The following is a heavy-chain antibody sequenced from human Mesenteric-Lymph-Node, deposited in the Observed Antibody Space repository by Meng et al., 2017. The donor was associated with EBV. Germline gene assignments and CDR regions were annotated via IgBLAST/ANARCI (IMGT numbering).Heavy chain of an antibody. Sequence: QVQLQESGPGLVKASXXXXXTCAVSGASISSTNRWTWVRQPPGRGLEWIGESQLGGSTNYNPSLKSRVTISLDKSKNQFSLNLNSVTAADTAVYFCARAPDRSGSLFWGQGTLVTVSS. CDR1: GASISSTNR. J-gene: IGHJ4*02. D-gene: IGHD3-22*01. CDR2: SQLGGST. V-gene: IGHV4-4*02. CDR3: ARAPDRSGSLF.